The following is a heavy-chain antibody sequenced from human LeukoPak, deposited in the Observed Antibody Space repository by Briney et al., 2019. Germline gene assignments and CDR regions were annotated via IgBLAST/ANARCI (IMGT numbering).Heavy chain of an antibody. CDR3: ARALNDYDILTGPFDY. CDR1: GFTFSSYD. Sequence: PGGSLRLSCAAPGFTFSSYDMHWVRQATGKGLEWVSAIGTAGDTYYPGSVKGRFTISRENAKNSLYLQMNSLRAGDTAVYYCARALNDYDILTGPFDYWGQGNLVTVSS. V-gene: IGHV3-13*01. J-gene: IGHJ4*02. D-gene: IGHD3-9*01. CDR2: IGTAGDT.